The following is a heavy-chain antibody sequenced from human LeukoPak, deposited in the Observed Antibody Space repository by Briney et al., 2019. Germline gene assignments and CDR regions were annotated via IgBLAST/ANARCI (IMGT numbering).Heavy chain of an antibody. CDR1: GYTFTSYY. Sequence: ASVKVPCKASGYTFTSYYMHWVRQAPGQGLEWMGIINPSGGSTSYAQKFQGRVTMTRDTSTSTVYMELSSLRSEDTAAYYCARDYSSYYGSGRGVLNAFDIWGQGTMVTVSS. D-gene: IGHD3-10*01. CDR2: INPSGGST. CDR3: ARDYSSYYGSGRGVLNAFDI. J-gene: IGHJ3*02. V-gene: IGHV1-46*03.